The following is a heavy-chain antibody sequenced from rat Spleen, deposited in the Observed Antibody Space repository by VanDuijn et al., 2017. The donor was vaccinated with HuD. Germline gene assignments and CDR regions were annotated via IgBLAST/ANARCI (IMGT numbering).Heavy chain of an antibody. CDR2: ISYDGSST. CDR3: ARHNSGYGVMDA. CDR1: GFTFIDYN. V-gene: IGHV5-7*01. J-gene: IGHJ4*01. Sequence: EVQLVESGGGLVQPGRSLRLSCAASGFTFIDYNMAWVRQAPKKGLEWVAPISYDGSSTDYRDSVKGRFTISRDNAKSTIYLQMDSLKSEDTTTYYCARHNSGYGVMDAWGQGASVTVSS. D-gene: IGHD4-3*01.